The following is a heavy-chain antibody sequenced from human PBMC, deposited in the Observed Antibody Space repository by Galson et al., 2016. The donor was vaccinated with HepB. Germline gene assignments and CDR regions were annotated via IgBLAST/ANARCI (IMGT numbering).Heavy chain of an antibody. Sequence: SVKVSCKASGYTFTAYYIHWVRQAPGQGLDYVGWINPYSGGTNYAQNFQGRVTMTRDTSISTAYMELTRLRSDDTAVYYCANLGDIGGLILDNWGQGTLGTVAS. CDR2: INPYSGGT. J-gene: IGHJ4*02. CDR1: GYTFTAYY. D-gene: IGHD3-16*01. CDR3: ANLGDIGGLILDN. V-gene: IGHV1-2*02.